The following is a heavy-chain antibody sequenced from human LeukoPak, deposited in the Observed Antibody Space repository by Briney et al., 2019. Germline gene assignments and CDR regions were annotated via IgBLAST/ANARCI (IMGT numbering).Heavy chain of an antibody. D-gene: IGHD3-22*01. V-gene: IGHV1-24*01. CDR1: GYTLTELS. J-gene: IGHJ5*02. CDR3: ATSWRYYDSSGYYGGWFDP. CDR2: FDPEDGET. Sequence: ASVKVSCKVSGYTLTELSMHWVRQAPGEGLEWMGGFDPEDGETIYAQKFQGRVTMTEDTSTDTAYMELSSLRSEDTAVYYCATSWRYYDSSGYYGGWFDPWGQGTLVTVSS.